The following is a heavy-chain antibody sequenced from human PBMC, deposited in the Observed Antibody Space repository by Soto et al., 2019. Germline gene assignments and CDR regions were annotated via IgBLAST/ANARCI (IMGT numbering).Heavy chain of an antibody. D-gene: IGHD2-15*01. CDR1: GGSISSVNHY. Sequence: QVQLEQSGPGLVKPSQTLSLTRKLAGGSISSVNHYWSWIRQSPGEGLEWIGYIFDSGTTHYNPSLKGRVTISGDTSQSQFSLTIHSVTVADTAVYYCAREVSWIGGFDYWGQGTLVTVSS. CDR3: AREVSWIGGFDY. CDR2: IFDSGTT. V-gene: IGHV4-31*02. J-gene: IGHJ4*02.